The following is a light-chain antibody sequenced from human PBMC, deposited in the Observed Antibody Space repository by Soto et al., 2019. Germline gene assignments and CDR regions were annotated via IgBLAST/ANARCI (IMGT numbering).Light chain of an antibody. CDR2: GAS. Sequence: DIQMTQSPSTLSASVGDRVTITCRPSQSISTWLAWYHQKPGKAPKLLISGASSLESGVPSRFSGSGSGTEFSLAISSLQPDDFATYYCQQYNYYPYTFGEGTKLEIK. CDR1: QSISTW. CDR3: QQYNYYPYT. J-gene: IGKJ2*01. V-gene: IGKV1-5*01.